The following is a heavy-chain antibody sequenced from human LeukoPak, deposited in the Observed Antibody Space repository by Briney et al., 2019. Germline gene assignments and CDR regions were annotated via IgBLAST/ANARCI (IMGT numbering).Heavy chain of an antibody. Sequence: GGSLRLSCAASGFTFSSYAMSWVRQAPGKGLEWVSAISGSGGSTYYADSVKGRFTISRDNAKNSLYLQMNSLRAEDTAVYYCARDLPGYCSSTSCYRDYWGQGTLVTVSS. CDR2: ISGSGGST. CDR1: GFTFSSYA. J-gene: IGHJ4*02. D-gene: IGHD2-2*01. V-gene: IGHV3-23*01. CDR3: ARDLPGYCSSTSCYRDY.